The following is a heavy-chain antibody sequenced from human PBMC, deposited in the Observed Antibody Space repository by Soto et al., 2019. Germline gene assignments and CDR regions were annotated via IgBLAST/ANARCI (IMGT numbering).Heavy chain of an antibody. J-gene: IGHJ4*02. CDR2: ISGGGGSTI. D-gene: IGHD3-22*01. CDR3: ARGRGYYDSSGNDY. CDR1: GFTCSDYY. V-gene: IGHV3-11*01. Sequence: GSLRRSCAASGFTCSDYYMNWIRQAPGKGLEWVSYISGGGGSTIYYADSVKGRFTISRDNAKKSLYLQMNSLRAEDTAVYYCARGRGYYDSSGNDYWGQGTLVTVSS.